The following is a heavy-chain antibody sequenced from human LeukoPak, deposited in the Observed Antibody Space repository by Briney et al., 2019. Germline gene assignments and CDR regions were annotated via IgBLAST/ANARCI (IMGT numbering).Heavy chain of an antibody. V-gene: IGHV4-31*03. CDR3: ARGTLNYYGSGRALGYYYYYMDV. Sequence: SETLSLTCTVSGGSISSGGYYWSWIRQHPGMGLEWIGYIYYSGSTYYNPSLKSRVTISVDTSKNQFSLKLSSVTAADTAVYYCARGTLNYYGSGRALGYYYYYMDVWGKGTTVTVSS. D-gene: IGHD3-10*01. CDR2: IYYSGST. J-gene: IGHJ6*03. CDR1: GGSISSGGYY.